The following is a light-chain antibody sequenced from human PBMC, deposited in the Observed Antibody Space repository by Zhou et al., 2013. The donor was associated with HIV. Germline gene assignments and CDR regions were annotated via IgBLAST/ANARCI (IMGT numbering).Light chain of an antibody. V-gene: IGKV3-20*01. CDR1: QTFSSNY. J-gene: IGKJ2*01. Sequence: DIVLTQSPGTLSLSPGDRATLSCRASQTFSSNYLAWYQQKPGQAPRLLIYDASSRATGIPDRFSGSGSGTDFTLTISRLEPEDFAVYYCQHYGSSPTFGQGTKLEIK. CDR2: DAS. CDR3: QHYGSSPT.